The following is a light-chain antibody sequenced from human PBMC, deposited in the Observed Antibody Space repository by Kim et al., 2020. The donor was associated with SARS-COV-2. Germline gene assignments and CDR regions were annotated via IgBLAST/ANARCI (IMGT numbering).Light chain of an antibody. CDR3: GTWDNSRGGV. Sequence: PGQKVTSSCSGSSSNIGKFSVSWYQQLPGTAPKLLIYANEKRPSGIPDRFSGSKSGTSATLVITGLQTGDEADYYCGTWDNSRGGVFGGGTQLTVL. V-gene: IGLV1-51*01. J-gene: IGLJ3*02. CDR1: SSNIGKFS. CDR2: ANE.